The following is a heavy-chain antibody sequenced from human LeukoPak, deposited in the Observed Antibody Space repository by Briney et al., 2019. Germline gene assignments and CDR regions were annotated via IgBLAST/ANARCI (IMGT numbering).Heavy chain of an antibody. CDR3: ATPGKIVATTGAEYFQH. Sequence: SVKVSCKASGGTFSSYAISWVRRAPGQGLEWMGGIIPIFGTANYAQKFQGRVTITADESTSTAYMELSSLRSEDTAVYYCATPGKIVATTGAEYFQHWGQGTLVTVSS. CDR2: IIPIFGTA. D-gene: IGHD5-12*01. J-gene: IGHJ1*01. CDR1: GGTFSSYA. V-gene: IGHV1-69*13.